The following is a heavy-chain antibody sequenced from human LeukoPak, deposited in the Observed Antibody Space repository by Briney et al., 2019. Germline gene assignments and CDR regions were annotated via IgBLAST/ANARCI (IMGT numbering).Heavy chain of an antibody. J-gene: IGHJ3*02. CDR3: ARDKAGHDFWSGYHDAFDI. D-gene: IGHD3-3*01. Sequence: ASVKVSCKASGYTFTSYAMNWVRQAREQRLEWMGWINTNTGNPTSAQALSRRFVFSLDTSASTAYLPLSILKAEDTDVYFCARDKAGHDFWSGYHDAFDIWGQGTMVTVSS. CDR1: GYTFTSYA. V-gene: IGHV7-4-1*02. CDR2: INTNTGNP.